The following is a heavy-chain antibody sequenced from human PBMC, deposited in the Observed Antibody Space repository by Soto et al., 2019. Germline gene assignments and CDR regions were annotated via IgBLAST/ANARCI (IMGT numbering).Heavy chain of an antibody. D-gene: IGHD5-12*01. CDR2: IKDGGYT. Sequence: QVQLQQWGAGLLKPSETLSLNCAVNGGSLSGYYWSWIRQPPGKGLEWIGEIKDGGYTNYSPSLKSRATGSLXTSNNQFSLRLNSVTAADTGVYYCARGQEGVVATHWDQGALVTVSS. J-gene: IGHJ4*02. CDR1: GGSLSGYY. V-gene: IGHV4-34*01. CDR3: ARGQEGVVATH.